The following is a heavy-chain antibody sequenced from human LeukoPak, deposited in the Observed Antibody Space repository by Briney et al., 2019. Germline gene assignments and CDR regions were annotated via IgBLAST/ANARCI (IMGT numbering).Heavy chain of an antibody. CDR3: AREWSWYYYDSSGYYPEYYFDY. V-gene: IGHV4-39*02. CDR2: IYYSGST. CDR1: GGSISSSSYY. D-gene: IGHD3-22*01. Sequence: SETLSLTCTVSGGSISSSSYYWGWIRQPTGKGLEWIGSIYYSGSTYYNPSLKSRVTISVDTSKNQFSLKLSSVTAADTAVYYCAREWSWYYYDSSGYYPEYYFDYWGQGTLVTVSS. J-gene: IGHJ4*02.